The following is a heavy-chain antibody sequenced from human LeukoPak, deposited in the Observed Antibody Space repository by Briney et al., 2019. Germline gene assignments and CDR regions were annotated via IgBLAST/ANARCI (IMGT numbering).Heavy chain of an antibody. J-gene: IGHJ4*02. CDR2: VSGSGRST. D-gene: IGHD2-2*01. CDR1: GFTFSNYA. CDR3: AKRGNTYADY. Sequence: GGSLRLSCTASGFTFSNYAMSWVRQAPGKGLEWVSTVSGSGRSTYYADSVKGRFTISRDNAKNTLYLQMDSLRAEDTAVYYCAKRGNTYADYWGQGTQVTVSS. V-gene: IGHV3-23*01.